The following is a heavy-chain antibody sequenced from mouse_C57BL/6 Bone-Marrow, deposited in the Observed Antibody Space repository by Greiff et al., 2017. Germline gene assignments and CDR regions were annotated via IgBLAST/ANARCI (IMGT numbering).Heavy chain of an antibody. V-gene: IGHV1-50*01. J-gene: IGHJ4*01. Sequence: QVHVKQPGAELVKPGASVKLSCKASGYTFTSYWMQWVKQRPGQGLEWIGEIDPSDSYTNYNQKFKGKATLTVDTSSSTAYMQLSSLTSEDSAVYYCARPPLYSEAMDYWGQGTSVTVSS. CDR3: ARPPLYSEAMDY. D-gene: IGHD1-1*01. CDR2: IDPSDSYT. CDR1: GYTFTSYW.